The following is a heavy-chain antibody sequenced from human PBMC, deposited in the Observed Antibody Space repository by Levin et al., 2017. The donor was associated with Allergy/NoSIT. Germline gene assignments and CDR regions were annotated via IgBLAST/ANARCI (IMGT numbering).Heavy chain of an antibody. CDR1: GFTFSGSA. D-gene: IGHD2-15*01. J-gene: IGHJ5*02. CDR3: TRGIVVVVAATRNNWFDP. V-gene: IGHV3-73*01. Sequence: LTGGSLRLSCAASGFTFSGSAMHWVRQASGKGLEWVGRIRSKANSYATAYAASVKGRFTISRDDSKNTAYLQMNSLKTEDTAVYYCTRGIVVVVAATRNNWFDPWGQGTLVTVSS. CDR2: IRSKANSYAT.